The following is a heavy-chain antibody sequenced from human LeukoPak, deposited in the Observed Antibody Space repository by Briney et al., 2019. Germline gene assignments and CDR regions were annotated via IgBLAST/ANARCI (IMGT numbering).Heavy chain of an antibody. CDR2: ISSSSSYI. Sequence: GGSLRLSCAASGFTFSSYSMNWVRQAPGKGLEWVSSISSSSSYIYYADSVKGRFTISRDNAKNSLYLQMNSLRAEDTAVYYCHYNDSSGYPEYFDYWGQGTLVTVSS. CDR1: GFTFSSYS. D-gene: IGHD3-22*01. V-gene: IGHV3-21*01. CDR3: HYNDSSGYPEYFDY. J-gene: IGHJ4*02.